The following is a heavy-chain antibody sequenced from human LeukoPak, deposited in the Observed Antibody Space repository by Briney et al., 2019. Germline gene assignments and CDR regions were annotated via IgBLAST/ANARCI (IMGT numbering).Heavy chain of an antibody. J-gene: IGHJ4*02. CDR2: INHSGST. CDR1: GGSFSGYY. D-gene: IGHD5-18*01. Sequence: PSETLSLTCAVYGGSFSGYYWSWIRQPPGKGLEWIGEINHSGSTNYNPSLKSRVTISVDTSKNQFSPKLSSVTAAGTAVYYGAXXXRRGYSYGYGSFDYWGQGTLVTVSS. CDR3: AXXXRRGYSYGYGSFDY. V-gene: IGHV4-34*01.